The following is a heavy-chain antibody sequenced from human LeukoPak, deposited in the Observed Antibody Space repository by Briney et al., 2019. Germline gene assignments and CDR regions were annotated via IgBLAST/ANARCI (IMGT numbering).Heavy chain of an antibody. CDR2: IKQDGSEK. J-gene: IGHJ4*02. Sequence: GGSLRLSCAASGFTFSSYWTSWVRQAPGKGLEWVANIKQDGSEKYHVDSVKGRFTISRDNAENSLYLQMNSLRGEDTAVYFCARAGYSSGWDYWGQGTLVTVSS. V-gene: IGHV3-7*01. D-gene: IGHD6-19*01. CDR3: ARAGYSSGWDY. CDR1: GFTFSSYW.